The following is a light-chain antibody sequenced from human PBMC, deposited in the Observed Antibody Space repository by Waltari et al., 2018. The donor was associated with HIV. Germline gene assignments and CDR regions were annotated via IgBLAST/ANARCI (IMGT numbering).Light chain of an antibody. J-gene: IGKJ1*01. CDR3: QQYNEWPPWT. CDR2: GAS. Sequence: ETVMTQSPATLSVSPGERATLSCRASQSVSSNLVWYQQKPGQAPRLLIYGASTRATGTPARFSGSGSGTEFTLTISSLQSEDFAVYYCQQYNEWPPWTFGQGTKVEIK. V-gene: IGKV3-15*01. CDR1: QSVSSN.